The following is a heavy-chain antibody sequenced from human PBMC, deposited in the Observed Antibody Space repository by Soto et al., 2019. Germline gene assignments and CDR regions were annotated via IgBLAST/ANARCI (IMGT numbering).Heavy chain of an antibody. CDR1: GFTFSTYA. Sequence: EVQLLDSGGGLVQPGGSLRLSCAASGFTFSTYAMSWVRQAPGKGLEWVSTITGSGSRTYYADSVKGRFTISRDNSKSTLSLQINSLRAEDTAVYYCAKDLYGDYGGVDYWGQGTLVTVSS. D-gene: IGHD4-17*01. CDR2: ITGSGSRT. V-gene: IGHV3-23*01. CDR3: AKDLYGDYGGVDY. J-gene: IGHJ4*02.